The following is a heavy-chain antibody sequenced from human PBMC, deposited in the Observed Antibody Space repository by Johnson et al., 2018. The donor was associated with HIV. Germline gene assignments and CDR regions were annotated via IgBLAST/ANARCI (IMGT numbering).Heavy chain of an antibody. Sequence: QVQLVESGGGVVQPGRSLRLSCAASGFTFSSYAMHWVRQAPGKGLEWVAVISYDGSEKLFADSVKGRFTISRDSSKNTLYLQMNSLRAEDTAVYYCARGSRYTYDNDDVHLLHAFDIWGQGTMVTVSS. CDR3: ARGSRYTYDNDDVHLLHAFDI. V-gene: IGHV3-30*04. D-gene: IGHD3-16*01. CDR2: ISYDGSEK. CDR1: GFTFSSYA. J-gene: IGHJ3*02.